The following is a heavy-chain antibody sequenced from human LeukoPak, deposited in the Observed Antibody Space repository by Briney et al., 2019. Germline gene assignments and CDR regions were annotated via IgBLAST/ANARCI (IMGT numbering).Heavy chain of an antibody. CDR2: INPNSGGT. CDR1: GYTFTGYY. J-gene: IGHJ4*02. V-gene: IGHV1-2*02. D-gene: IGHD2-15*01. Sequence: ASVKVSCKASGYTFTGYYMHWVRQAPGQGLEWMGWINPNSGGTNYAQKFQGRVTMTRGTSISTAYMELSRLRSDDTAVYYCARDRRMVAATPFDYWGQGTLVTVSS. CDR3: ARDRRMVAATPFDY.